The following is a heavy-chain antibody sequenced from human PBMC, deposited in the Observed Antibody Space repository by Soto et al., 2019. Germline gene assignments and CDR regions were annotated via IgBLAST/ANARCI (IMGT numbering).Heavy chain of an antibody. CDR3: TKRLNDVSKSSPWLDP. CDR1: EYSFANQW. Sequence: GESLKISCKGSEYSFANQWIGWVRQMPGKGLEWVGIISPGTSRTLYSPSLQGQVTISVDKSISTVYLQWNSLKASDTAMYYCTKRLNDVSKSSPWLDPWGQGTLVTVSS. D-gene: IGHD1-1*01. CDR2: ISPGTSRT. V-gene: IGHV5-51*01. J-gene: IGHJ5*02.